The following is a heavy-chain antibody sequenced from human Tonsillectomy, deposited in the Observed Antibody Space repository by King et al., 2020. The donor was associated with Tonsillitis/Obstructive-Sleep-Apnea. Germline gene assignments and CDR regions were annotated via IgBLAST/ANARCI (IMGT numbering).Heavy chain of an antibody. CDR1: GYTLTELS. CDR2: FDPEDGET. Sequence: VQLVESGAEVKKPGASVTVSCKVSGYTLTELSMHWVRQAPGKGLEWMGGFDPEDGETIYAQKFQGRVTMTEDTSTDTAYLELSSLRSEDTAVYYCATGVVTTVTTLGFSLVYWGQGTLVTVSS. V-gene: IGHV1-24*01. CDR3: ATGVVTTVTTLGFSLVY. D-gene: IGHD4-11*01. J-gene: IGHJ4*02.